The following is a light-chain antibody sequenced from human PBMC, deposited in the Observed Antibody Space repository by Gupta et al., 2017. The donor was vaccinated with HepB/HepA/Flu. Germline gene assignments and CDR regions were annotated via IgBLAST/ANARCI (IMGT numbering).Light chain of an antibody. CDR3: MQALQTRPMCS. J-gene: IGKJ2*04. CDR1: QSLLHSNGYNY. CDR2: LGS. Sequence: DIVMTQSPLSLPVTPGEPASISCRSSQSLLHSNGYNYLDWYLQKPGQSPQLLIYLGSNRASGVPDRFSGSGSGTDFTLKISRVEAEDVGVYYCMQALQTRPMCSFGQGTKLEIK. V-gene: IGKV2-28*01.